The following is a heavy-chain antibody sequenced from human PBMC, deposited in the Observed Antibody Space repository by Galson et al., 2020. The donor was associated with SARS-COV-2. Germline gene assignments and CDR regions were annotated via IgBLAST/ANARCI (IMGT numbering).Heavy chain of an antibody. J-gene: IGHJ4*02. CDR2: ISYDGSNE. D-gene: IGHD4-4*01. CDR3: ARNSDFFEYFDC. V-gene: IGHV3-30*17. Sequence: GESLKISCAASGFIFGDYAMHWVRQAPGKGLEWVAAISYDGSNEFYVDSVKGRFTISRDNSKSTLYLQMNSLRPEDTAMYYCARNSDFFEYFDCRGQGTLVTVSS. CDR1: GFIFGDYA.